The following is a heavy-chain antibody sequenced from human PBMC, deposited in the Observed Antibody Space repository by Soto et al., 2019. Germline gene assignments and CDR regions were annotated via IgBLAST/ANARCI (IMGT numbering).Heavy chain of an antibody. Sequence: SVKVSCTASGGTLSSYAISWVRQAPGQGLEWMGGIIPIFGTANYAQKFQGRVTITADESTSTAYMELSSLRSEDTAVYYCASHLVDTAMVIDYWGQGTLVPVSS. J-gene: IGHJ4*02. V-gene: IGHV1-69*13. D-gene: IGHD5-18*01. CDR1: GGTLSSYA. CDR2: IIPIFGTA. CDR3: ASHLVDTAMVIDY.